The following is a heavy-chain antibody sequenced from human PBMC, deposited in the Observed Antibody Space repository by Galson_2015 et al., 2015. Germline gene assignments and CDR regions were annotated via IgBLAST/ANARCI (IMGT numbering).Heavy chain of an antibody. Sequence: SLRLSCAASGFTFSSYWMTWVRQAPGKGLEWVANIRQDGSEKYYVDSVKGRFTISRDNAKNSLYLQMNSLRAEDTAVYYCARDTTRRGDAFDVWGQGTMVTVSS. V-gene: IGHV3-7*03. J-gene: IGHJ3*01. CDR1: GFTFSSYW. D-gene: IGHD1-26*01. CDR3: ARDTTRRGDAFDV. CDR2: IRQDGSEK.